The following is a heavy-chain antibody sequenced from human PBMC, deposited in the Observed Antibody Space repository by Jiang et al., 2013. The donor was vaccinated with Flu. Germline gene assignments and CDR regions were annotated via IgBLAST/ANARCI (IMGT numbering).Heavy chain of an antibody. Sequence: VQLVESGGVVVQPGGSLRLSCAASGFTFDDYTMHWVRQAPGKGLEWVSLISWDGGSTYYADSVKGRFTISRDNSKNSLYLQMNSLRTEDTALYYCAKDIGYCSGGSCHYYYYYGMDVVGPRDHGHRLL. J-gene: IGHJ6*02. CDR3: AKDIGYCSGGSCHYYYYYGMDV. CDR2: ISWDGGST. D-gene: IGHD2-15*01. CDR1: GFTFDDYT. V-gene: IGHV3-43*01.